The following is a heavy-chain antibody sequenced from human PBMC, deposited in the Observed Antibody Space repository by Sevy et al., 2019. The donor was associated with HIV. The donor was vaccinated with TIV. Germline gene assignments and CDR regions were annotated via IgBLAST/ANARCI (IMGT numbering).Heavy chain of an antibody. CDR1: GYTFTGYY. V-gene: IGHV1-2*06. CDR2: INPNSGGT. CDR3: ARDHPARGAFDI. Sequence: ASVKVSCKASGYTFTGYYMHWVRQAPGQGLEWMGRINPNSGGTNYAQKFQGRVTMTRDTSISTAYMELSRLRSDDTAVYYCARDHPARGAFDIWGQWTMVTVSS. J-gene: IGHJ3*02.